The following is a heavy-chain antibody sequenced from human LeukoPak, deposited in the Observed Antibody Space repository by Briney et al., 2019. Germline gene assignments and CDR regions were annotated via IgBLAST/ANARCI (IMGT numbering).Heavy chain of an antibody. J-gene: IGHJ3*02. CDR2: ISSSSSTI. CDR3: ARKTGGSLDI. Sequence: GGSLRLSCAASGFTFSSYSMNWVRQAPGKGLEWVSYISSSSSTIYYADSVRGRFTISRDNAKNSLYLQMNSLRGEDTAVYYCARKTGGSLDIWGQGTMVTVSS. V-gene: IGHV3-48*01. D-gene: IGHD7-27*01. CDR1: GFTFSSYS.